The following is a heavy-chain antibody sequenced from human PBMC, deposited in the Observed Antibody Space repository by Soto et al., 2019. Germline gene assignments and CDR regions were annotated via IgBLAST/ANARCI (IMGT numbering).Heavy chain of an antibody. Sequence: QVQLVQSGAEVRKPGASVKVSCKASGYTFTTYGITWVRQAPGQGLEWMGWISGYDGHTKYAQKFQGRIIMTTDTSXXTVNMDLRSLRADDTAVYYCAREGEMPYYYYGLDVWGQGTTVTVSS. D-gene: IGHD3-16*01. CDR1: GYTFTTYG. V-gene: IGHV1-18*01. J-gene: IGHJ6*02. CDR2: ISGYDGHT. CDR3: AREGEMPYYYYGLDV.